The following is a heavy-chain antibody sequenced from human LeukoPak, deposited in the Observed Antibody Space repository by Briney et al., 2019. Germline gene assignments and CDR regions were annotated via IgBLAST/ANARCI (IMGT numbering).Heavy chain of an antibody. J-gene: IGHJ4*02. CDR3: AKDQYDSSIFDY. D-gene: IGHD3-22*01. Sequence: PGGSLRLSCAPSGFTFSSYAMSWVRQAPGKGLEWVSAISGSGGSTYYADSVKGRFTISRDNSKNTLYLQMNSLRAEDTAVYYCAKDQYDSSIFDYWGQGTLVTVSS. CDR1: GFTFSSYA. CDR2: ISGSGGST. V-gene: IGHV3-23*01.